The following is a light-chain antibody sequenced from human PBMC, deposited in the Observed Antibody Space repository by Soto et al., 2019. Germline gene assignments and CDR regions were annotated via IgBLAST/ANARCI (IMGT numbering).Light chain of an antibody. J-gene: IGLJ1*01. Sequence: QSVLTQPPSASGTPGQRVTISCSGSSSNIGSNYVYWYQQLPGTAPKLLIYRNNQRPSGVPDRFSGSKSGTSASLAISGLRSEDEAYYYCAACDDSLSGLYVVGTGTKVTV. CDR3: AACDDSLSGLYV. CDR2: RNN. V-gene: IGLV1-47*01. CDR1: SSNIGSNY.